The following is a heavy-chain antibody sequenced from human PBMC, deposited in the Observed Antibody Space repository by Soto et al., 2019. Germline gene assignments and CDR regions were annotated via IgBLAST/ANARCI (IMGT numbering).Heavy chain of an antibody. J-gene: IGHJ6*02. CDR1: GFTFSSYA. CDR3: AKAIPGIAVGDYYGMDV. Sequence: GGSLRLSCAASGFTFSSYAMSWVRQAPGKGLEWVSAISGSGGSTYYADSVKGRFTISRDNSKNTLYLQMNSLRAEDTAVYYCAKAIPGIAVGDYYGMDVWGQGTTVTVSS. CDR2: ISGSGGST. V-gene: IGHV3-23*01. D-gene: IGHD6-19*01.